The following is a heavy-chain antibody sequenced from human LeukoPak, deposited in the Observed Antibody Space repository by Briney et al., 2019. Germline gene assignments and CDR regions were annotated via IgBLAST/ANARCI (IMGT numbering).Heavy chain of an antibody. CDR1: GFTFSSYW. CDR2: IKQDGSEK. V-gene: IGHV3-7*01. J-gene: IGHJ4*02. CDR3: AKGGPTMIEGLFDY. D-gene: IGHD3-22*01. Sequence: GGSLRLSCAASGFTFSSYWMSWVRQAPGKGLEWVANIKQDGSEKYYVDSVKGRFTISRDNAKNSLYLQMNSLRAEDTAVYYCAKGGPTMIEGLFDYWGQGTLVTVSS.